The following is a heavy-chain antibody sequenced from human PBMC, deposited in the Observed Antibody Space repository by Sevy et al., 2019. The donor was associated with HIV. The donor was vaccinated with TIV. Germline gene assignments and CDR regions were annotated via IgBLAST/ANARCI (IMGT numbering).Heavy chain of an antibody. CDR1: GFTLSIYW. J-gene: IGHJ4*02. CDR2: INRDGKIK. D-gene: IGHD3-9*01. Sequence: GGSLRLSCAASGFTLSIYWMHWVRQVPGKGLVWVSHINRDGKIKRCADSGEGRFTFSRDNAEKTVNLQMNSLRADDTAVYYCVRGSTGTFGHWGQGTLVTVSS. V-gene: IGHV3-74*01. CDR3: VRGSTGTFGH.